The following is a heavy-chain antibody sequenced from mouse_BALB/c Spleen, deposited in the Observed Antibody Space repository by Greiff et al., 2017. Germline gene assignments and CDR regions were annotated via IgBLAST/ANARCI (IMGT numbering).Heavy chain of an antibody. CDR3: ARRGPYVGFAY. J-gene: IGHJ3*01. CDR1: GYSITSGYY. D-gene: IGHD1-1*01. V-gene: IGHV3-6*02. CDR2: ISYDGSN. Sequence: ESGPGLVKPSQSLSLTCSVTGYSITSGYYWNWIRQFPGNKLEWMGYISYDGSNNYNPSLKNRISITRDTSKNQFFLKLNSVTTEDTATYYCARRGPYVGFAYWGQGTLVTVSA.